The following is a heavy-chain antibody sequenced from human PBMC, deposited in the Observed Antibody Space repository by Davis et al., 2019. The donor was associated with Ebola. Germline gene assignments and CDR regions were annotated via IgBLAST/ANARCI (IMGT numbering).Heavy chain of an antibody. J-gene: IGHJ4*02. D-gene: IGHD3-3*01. CDR1: GFTFSSYA. V-gene: IGHV3-30-3*01. Sequence: GESLKISCAASGFTFSSYAMHWVRQAPGKGLEWVAVISYDGSNKYYADSVKGRFTISRDNSKNTLYLQMNSLRAEDTAVYYCARDRGIWSGYSYYFDYWGQGTLVTVSS. CDR3: ARDRGIWSGYSYYFDY. CDR2: ISYDGSNK.